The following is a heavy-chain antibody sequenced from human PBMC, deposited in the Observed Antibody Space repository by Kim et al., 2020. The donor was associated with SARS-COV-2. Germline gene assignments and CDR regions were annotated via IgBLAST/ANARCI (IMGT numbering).Heavy chain of an antibody. CDR2: IKQHGSEK. J-gene: IGHJ6*02. CDR1: GFSFSNHW. Sequence: GGSLRLSCAASGFSFSNHWMTWVRQAPGRGPEWVANIKQHGSEKYYVGSVRGRFTISRDDAKNSLYLQMNSLRAEDTAIYYCARHDAMDVWGQGTTVTVSS. V-gene: IGHV3-7*03. CDR3: ARHDAMDV.